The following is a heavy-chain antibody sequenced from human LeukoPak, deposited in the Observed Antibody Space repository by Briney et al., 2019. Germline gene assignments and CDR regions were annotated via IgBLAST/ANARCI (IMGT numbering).Heavy chain of an antibody. Sequence: GGSLRLSCAASGFTFSSYVVHWVRQAPGKGLEWVAIISYDGSNEYYADSVKGRFTISRDNSKNTLYLQMNSLRAEDTAVYYCASSSLDYWGQGTLVTVSS. J-gene: IGHJ4*02. CDR2: ISYDGSNE. CDR1: GFTFSSYV. V-gene: IGHV3-30*04. D-gene: IGHD6-6*01. CDR3: ASSSLDY.